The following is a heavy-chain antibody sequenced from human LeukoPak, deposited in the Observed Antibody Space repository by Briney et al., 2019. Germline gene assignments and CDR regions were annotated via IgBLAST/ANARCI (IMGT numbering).Heavy chain of an antibody. V-gene: IGHV1-2*02. CDR2: INPNSGDS. Sequence: GASVKVSCKASGYKFTVYYMHWVRQAPGQGVEWMGWINPNSGDSHHAQEFQGSVTMTRDTSISTAYMELSRLRSDDTAVYYCAREIGGILVFDYWGQGTLVTVSS. J-gene: IGHJ4*02. CDR1: GYKFTVYY. D-gene: IGHD5-18*01. CDR3: AREIGGILVFDY.